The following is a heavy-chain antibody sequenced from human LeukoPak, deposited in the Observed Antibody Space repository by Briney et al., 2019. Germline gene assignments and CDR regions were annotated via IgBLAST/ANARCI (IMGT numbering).Heavy chain of an antibody. Sequence: PGGSLRLSCAASGFTFSSYAMSWVRQAPGKGLEWVSAISGSGGSTYYADSVKGRFTISRDNSKNTLYLQMNSLRAEDTAVYYCAKEPTVVLYPGGWFDPWGQGTLVTVSS. V-gene: IGHV3-23*01. CDR3: AKEPTVVLYPGGWFDP. D-gene: IGHD4-23*01. J-gene: IGHJ5*02. CDR1: GFTFSSYA. CDR2: ISGSGGST.